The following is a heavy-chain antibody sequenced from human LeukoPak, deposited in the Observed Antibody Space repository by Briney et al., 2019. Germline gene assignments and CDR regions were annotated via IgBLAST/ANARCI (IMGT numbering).Heavy chain of an antibody. Sequence: SETLSLTCTVSGGSISSYYWSWIRQPPGKGLEWIGYIYYSGSTNYNPSLKSRVTISVDTSKNQSSLKLSSVTAADTAVYYCARHVRTYYYDSSGGYYYYYGMDVWGQGTTVTVSS. J-gene: IGHJ6*02. D-gene: IGHD3-22*01. CDR3: ARHVRTYYYDSSGGYYYYYGMDV. CDR2: IYYSGST. V-gene: IGHV4-59*08. CDR1: GGSISSYY.